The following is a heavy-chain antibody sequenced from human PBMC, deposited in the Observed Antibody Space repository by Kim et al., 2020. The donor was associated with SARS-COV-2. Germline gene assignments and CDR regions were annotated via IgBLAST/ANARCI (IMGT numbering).Heavy chain of an antibody. CDR3: AKGIGNTMIVVVIGRGFDYYFDY. V-gene: IGHV3-23*01. J-gene: IGHJ4*02. D-gene: IGHD3-22*01. Sequence: GGSLRLSCAASGFTFSSYAMSWVRQAPGKGLEWVSAIIGSGGSTYYADSVKGRFTISRDNSKNTLYLQMNSLRAEDTAVYYCAKGIGNTMIVVVIGRGFDYYFDYWGQGTLVTVSS. CDR1: GFTFSSYA. CDR2: IIGSGGST.